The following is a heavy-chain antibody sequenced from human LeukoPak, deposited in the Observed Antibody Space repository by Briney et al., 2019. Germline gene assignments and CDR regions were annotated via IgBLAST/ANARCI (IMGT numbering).Heavy chain of an antibody. CDR1: GFTFSSYW. V-gene: IGHV3-7*01. CDR3: ARGYSSSWYNRFDY. D-gene: IGHD6-13*01. Sequence: GGSLRLSCAASGFTFSSYWMSWVGQAPGKGLEWVANIKQDGSEKYYVDSVKGRFTISRDNANTSLFLQMNSLRAEDTAVYYCARGYSSSWYNRFDYWGQGTLVTVSS. CDR2: IKQDGSEK. J-gene: IGHJ4*02.